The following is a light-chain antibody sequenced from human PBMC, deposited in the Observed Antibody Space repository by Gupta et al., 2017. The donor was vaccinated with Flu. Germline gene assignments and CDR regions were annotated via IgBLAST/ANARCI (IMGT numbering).Light chain of an antibody. CDR1: SGSVSSAHF. J-gene: IGLJ3*02. CDR2: NTD. Sequence: QTAVTQEPSLSVSPGGTVTLTCGFDSGSVSSAHFPSWYRLTPGQPPRTLMYNTDRRSSGVPDRFSGSILGNKAALTITGVQADDESFYLCLIYFHNGTSLFGGGTKLTVL. V-gene: IGLV8-61*01. CDR3: LIYFHNGTSL.